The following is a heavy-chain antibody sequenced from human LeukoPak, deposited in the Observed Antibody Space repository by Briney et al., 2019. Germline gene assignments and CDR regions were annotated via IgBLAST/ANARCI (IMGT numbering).Heavy chain of an antibody. Sequence: GGSLRLSCAASGFTFSDYYMSWIRQAPGRGLEWVSYISYSGSTTYYADSVKGRFTISRDNAKNSLYLQMNSLRAEDTAVYYCARATPDSSGYWDSWGQGTLVTVSP. V-gene: IGHV3-11*01. J-gene: IGHJ5*02. CDR3: ARATPDSSGYWDS. D-gene: IGHD3-22*01. CDR1: GFTFSDYY. CDR2: ISYSGSTT.